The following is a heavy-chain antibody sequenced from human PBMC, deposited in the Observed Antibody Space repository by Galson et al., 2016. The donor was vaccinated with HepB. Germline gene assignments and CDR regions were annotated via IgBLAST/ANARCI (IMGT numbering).Heavy chain of an antibody. CDR2: VSHDGSET. CDR3: AKHRREGVLILGNDNALDV. D-gene: IGHD2-15*01. J-gene: IGHJ3*01. CDR1: GFTFSSYG. Sequence: SLRLSCAASGFTFSSYGLNWVRQAPGKGLEWVAVVSHDGSETYYVDSVKGRFTISRDNSKNTLYLQMSSLRPEDTAVYYCAKHRREGVLILGNDNALDVWGQGTMVTVSS. V-gene: IGHV3-30*18.